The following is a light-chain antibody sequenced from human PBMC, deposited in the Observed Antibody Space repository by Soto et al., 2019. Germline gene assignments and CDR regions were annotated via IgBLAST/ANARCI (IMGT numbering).Light chain of an antibody. V-gene: IGKV1-39*01. CDR2: DAS. Sequence: DIQMTQSPSSLSATVGDRVTITCRASQTIGKYLNWYQQQPGKVPKLLIYDASYFQSGVPSRISGSESEKDFTLNIRDLRPEDFATYCGQHSFSIPFTFGPGTKVDIK. J-gene: IGKJ3*01. CDR3: QHSFSIPFT. CDR1: QTIGKY.